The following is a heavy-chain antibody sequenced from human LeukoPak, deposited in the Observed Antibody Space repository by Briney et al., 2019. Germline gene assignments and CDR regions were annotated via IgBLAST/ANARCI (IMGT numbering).Heavy chain of an antibody. CDR3: ARDREAKARIGGMDV. Sequence: GGSLRLSCAASKFIFSSYSMNWVRQAPGKGLEWVSYISESTSYTYYADSVKGRFTVSRDNAKNPLYLQMNSLRADDTAIYYCARDREAKARIGGMDVWGQGTTVIVS. V-gene: IGHV3-21*06. CDR2: ISESTSYT. J-gene: IGHJ6*02. D-gene: IGHD5-12*01. CDR1: KFIFSSYS.